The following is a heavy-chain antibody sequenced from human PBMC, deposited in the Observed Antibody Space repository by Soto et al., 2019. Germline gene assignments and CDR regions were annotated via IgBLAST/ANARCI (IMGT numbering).Heavy chain of an antibody. D-gene: IGHD3-10*02. CDR1: GFTFSGDA. CDR2: ISTTSTYI. CDR3: VRDYVMDV. V-gene: IGHV3-21*01. J-gene: IGHJ6*02. Sequence: EVQLVESGGGLVKPGGSLRLSCTASGFTFSGDAMNWVRQAPGKGLEWVSSISTTSTYIYYADSVKGRFTISRDNAKNSLHLQMNSLRAEDTAVYYCVRDYVMDVWGQGTTVTVSS.